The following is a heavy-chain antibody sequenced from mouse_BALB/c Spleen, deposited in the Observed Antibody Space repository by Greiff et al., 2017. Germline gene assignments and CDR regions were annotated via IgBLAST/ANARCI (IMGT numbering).Heavy chain of an antibody. CDR2: ISSGSSTI. CDR3: ARSTLYGSSYFDY. D-gene: IGHD1-1*01. V-gene: IGHV5-17*02. J-gene: IGHJ2*01. Sequence: EVQRVESGGGLVQPGGSRKLSCAASGFTFSSFGMHWVRQAPEKGLEWVAYISSGSSTIYYADTVKGRFTISRDNPKNTLFLQMTSLRSEDTAMYYCARSTLYGSSYFDYWGQGTTLTVSS. CDR1: GFTFSSFG.